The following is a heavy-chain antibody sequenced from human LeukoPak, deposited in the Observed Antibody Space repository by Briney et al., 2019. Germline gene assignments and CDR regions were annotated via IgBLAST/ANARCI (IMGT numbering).Heavy chain of an antibody. Sequence: ASVKVSCKVSGYTLTELSMHWVRQAPGKGLEWMGGFDPEDGETIYAQKFQGRVTMTEDTSTDTAYMELSSLRSEDTAVYCCATIPRGYSYGYPTFDYWGQGTLVTVSS. D-gene: IGHD5-18*01. V-gene: IGHV1-24*01. J-gene: IGHJ4*02. CDR3: ATIPRGYSYGYPTFDY. CDR2: FDPEDGET. CDR1: GYTLTELS.